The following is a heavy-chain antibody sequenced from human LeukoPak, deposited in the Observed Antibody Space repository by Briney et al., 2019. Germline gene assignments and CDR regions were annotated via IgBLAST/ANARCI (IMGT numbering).Heavy chain of an antibody. CDR1: GFTFSTHG. D-gene: IGHD5-12*01. V-gene: IGHV3-30*02. Sequence: QAGGSLRLSCAASGFTFSTHGMHWVRQAPGKGLEWVAFIRYDGINKYYADSVKGRFTISRDSFKNTLYLQMNSLRAEDTAVYYCARTAIHDLGMVATEYYFDYWGQGTLVTVSS. CDR2: IRYDGINK. CDR3: ARTAIHDLGMVATEYYFDY. J-gene: IGHJ4*02.